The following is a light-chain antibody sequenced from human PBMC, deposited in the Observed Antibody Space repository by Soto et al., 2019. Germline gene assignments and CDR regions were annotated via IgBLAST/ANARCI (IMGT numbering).Light chain of an antibody. V-gene: IGKV3-20*01. J-gene: IGKJ1*01. CDR1: QSVASSY. Sequence: EVVLTQSPGTLSLSPGERVTLSCRASQSVASSYLAWYQQKPGRAPRLLFYSASSRATGIPDRFSGSGSGTAFTLTISSLEPEDFAVYYCHHFGSLPETFGQGTNVE. CDR3: HHFGSLPET. CDR2: SAS.